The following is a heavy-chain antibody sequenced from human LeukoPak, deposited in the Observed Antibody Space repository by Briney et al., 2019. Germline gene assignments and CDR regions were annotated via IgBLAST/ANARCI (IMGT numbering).Heavy chain of an antibody. V-gene: IGHV4-31*03. J-gene: IGHJ4*02. CDR3: ARDSPYAPRAFDS. CDR1: GGSISSGFYF. D-gene: IGHD2-2*01. CDR2: IYYSGST. Sequence: SETLSLTCTVSGGSISSGFYFWSWIRQHPGKGLEWIGHIYYSGSTYYNPSLKSRVTISVDTSKIQLSLKLSSVSAADTAVYYCARDSPYAPRAFDSWGPGTLVTVSS.